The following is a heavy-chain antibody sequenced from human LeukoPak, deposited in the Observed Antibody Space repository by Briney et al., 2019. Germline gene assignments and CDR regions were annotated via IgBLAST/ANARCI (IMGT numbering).Heavy chain of an antibody. CDR3: ARSGGLQKFDY. V-gene: IGHV3-30-3*01. Sequence: PGGSLRLSCAASGFTFSNYAMHWVRQAPGKGLEWVAVITYDGNNEYYADSVKGRFIISRDASKNTLYLQMNSLRAEDTAVYYCARSGGLQKFDYWGQGTLVTVSS. CDR1: GFTFSNYA. J-gene: IGHJ4*02. CDR2: ITYDGNNE. D-gene: IGHD4-11*01.